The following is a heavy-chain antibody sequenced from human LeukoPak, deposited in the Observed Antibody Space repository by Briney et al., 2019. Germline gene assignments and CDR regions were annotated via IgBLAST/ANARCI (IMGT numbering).Heavy chain of an antibody. CDR3: ARRLVAATTIDY. J-gene: IGHJ4*02. CDR1: GGSISSSSYY. V-gene: IGHV4-39*01. CDR2: IYYSGST. Sequence: SETLSLTCTVSGGSISSSSYYWGWIRQPPGKGLEWIGSIYYSGSTYYNPSLKSRVTISVDASENQFSLKLSSVTAADTAVYYCARRLVAATTIDYWGQGTLVTVSS. D-gene: IGHD6-25*01.